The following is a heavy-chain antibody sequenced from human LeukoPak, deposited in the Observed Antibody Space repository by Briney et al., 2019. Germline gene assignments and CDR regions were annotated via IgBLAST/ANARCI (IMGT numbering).Heavy chain of an antibody. V-gene: IGHV4-59*01. D-gene: IGHD6-19*01. J-gene: IGHJ6*02. Sequence: LETLSLTCTVSGGSISSYYWSWIRQPPGKGLEWIGYIYYSGSTNYNPSLKSRVTISVDTSKNQFSLKLSSVTAADTAVYYCARGGYSSGWYGYYYYGMDVWGQGTAVTVSS. CDR3: ARGGYSSGWYGYYYYGMDV. CDR2: IYYSGST. CDR1: GGSISSYY.